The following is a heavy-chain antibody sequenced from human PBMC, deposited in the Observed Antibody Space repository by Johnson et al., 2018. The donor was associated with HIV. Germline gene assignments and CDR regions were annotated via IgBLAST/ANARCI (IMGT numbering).Heavy chain of an antibody. CDR2: IKSKANGWTT. D-gene: IGHD2-15*01. CDR3: NTGASWRVGFDI. Sequence: EVQLVESGGGLVQPGGSLRLSCAASGFTFSNAWMSWVRQAPGKGLEWVGLIKSKANGWTTASAAPVKGRFTITRDDSKNTRYLQMNSLETEDAAVYYGNTGASWRVGFDIWGQGTLVTVSS. V-gene: IGHV3-15*01. CDR1: GFTFSNAW. J-gene: IGHJ3*02.